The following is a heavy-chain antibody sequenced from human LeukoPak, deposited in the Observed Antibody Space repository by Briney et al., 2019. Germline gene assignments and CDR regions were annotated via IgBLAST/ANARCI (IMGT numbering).Heavy chain of an antibody. D-gene: IGHD3-9*01. V-gene: IGHV3-21*01. J-gene: IGHJ4*02. CDR1: GFTFSTYS. CDR3: ARDQTDYETLTGYLFFDY. Sequence: GGSLRLSCAASGFTFSTYSMNWVRQAPGKGLEWVSSIRSSRSYIYYADSVKGRFTISRDNAKNSLYLQMNSLRAEDTAVYYCARDQTDYETLTGYLFFDYWGQGTLVTVSS. CDR2: IRSSRSYI.